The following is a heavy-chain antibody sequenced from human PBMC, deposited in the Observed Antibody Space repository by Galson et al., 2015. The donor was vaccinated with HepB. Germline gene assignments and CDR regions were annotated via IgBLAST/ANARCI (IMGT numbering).Heavy chain of an antibody. Sequence: SLRLSCAASGFTFRSYWMHWVRQAPGKGLEWVSGITYDGSGTILADSVKGRFITSRDNATNTLYPYMNSLSAADTAGLYCAREDPLASFDYWGQGTMVTVSS. CDR2: ITYDGSGT. J-gene: IGHJ4*02. V-gene: IGHV3-74*01. CDR1: GFTFRSYW. CDR3: AREDPLASFDY.